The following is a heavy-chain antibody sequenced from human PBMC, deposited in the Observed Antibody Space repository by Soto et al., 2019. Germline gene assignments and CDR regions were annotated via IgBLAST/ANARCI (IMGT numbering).Heavy chain of an antibody. CDR1: GGTFSSYT. V-gene: IGHV1-69*04. Sequence: ASVKVSCKAPGGTFSSYTISWVRQAPGQGLEWMGRIIPILGIANYAQKFQGRVTITADESTSTAYMELSSLRSEDTAVYYCARDLGDSSGNNWFDPWGQGTLVTVSS. CDR3: ARDLGDSSGNNWFDP. CDR2: IIPILGIA. J-gene: IGHJ5*02. D-gene: IGHD3-22*01.